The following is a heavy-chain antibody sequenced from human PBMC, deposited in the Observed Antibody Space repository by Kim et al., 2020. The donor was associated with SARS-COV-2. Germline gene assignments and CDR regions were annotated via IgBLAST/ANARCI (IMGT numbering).Heavy chain of an antibody. Sequence: GGSLRLSCVASGFSFNNYGGAWVRQAPGKGLEWGWGIGVCGSTSHAESVKGRFSMSRDTSKTTRFLQMNSLGADDSAVYYCARYRGGSTPYDHWCRGTLVSVSS. J-gene: IGHJ4*02. CDR3: ARYRGGSTPYDH. CDR1: GFSFNNYG. CDR2: IGVCGST. V-gene: IGHV3-23*01. D-gene: IGHD3-16*01.